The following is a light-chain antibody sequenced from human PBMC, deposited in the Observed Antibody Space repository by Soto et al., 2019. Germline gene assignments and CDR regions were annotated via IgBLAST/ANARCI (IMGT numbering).Light chain of an antibody. J-gene: IGKJ5*01. CDR2: DAS. CDR1: QSVRSN. Sequence: EIVMTQSPATLSVSLGERATLSCRASQSVRSNLAWYQQKPGQAPRLLIYDASTRAPGTPARFSGSGSGTELTLTISSLQSDDFAVYHCQQYNNWPPTFGHGTRLEIK. CDR3: QQYNNWPPT. V-gene: IGKV3-15*01.